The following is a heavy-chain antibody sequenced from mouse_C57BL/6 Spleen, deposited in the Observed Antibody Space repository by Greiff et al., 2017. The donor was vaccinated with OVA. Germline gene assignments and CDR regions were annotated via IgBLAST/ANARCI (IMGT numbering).Heavy chain of an antibody. Sequence: VQLQQSGPELVKPGASVKISCTASGYTFTDYSMNWVKQSHGKSLEWLGDINPNNGGTSYNQKFKGKATLTVDKSSSTAYMELRSLTSEDSAVYYCARRQAFYDYLFAYWGQGTLVTVSA. CDR1: GYTFTDYS. V-gene: IGHV1-26*01. J-gene: IGHJ3*01. D-gene: IGHD2-4*01. CDR3: ARRQAFYDYLFAY. CDR2: INPNNGGT.